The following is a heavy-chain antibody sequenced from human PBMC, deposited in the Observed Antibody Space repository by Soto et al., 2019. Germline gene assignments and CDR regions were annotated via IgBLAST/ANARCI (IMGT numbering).Heavy chain of an antibody. J-gene: IGHJ4*02. D-gene: IGHD3-10*01. V-gene: IGHV4-39*01. Sequence: SETLSLTCTVSGGSISSSSYYWGWIRQPPGKGLEWIGSIYYSGSTYYNPSLKSRVTISVDTSKNQFSLKLSSVTAADTAVYYCASCGVLWFGESYYFDYWGQGTLVTVSS. CDR2: IYYSGST. CDR3: ASCGVLWFGESYYFDY. CDR1: GGSISSSSYY.